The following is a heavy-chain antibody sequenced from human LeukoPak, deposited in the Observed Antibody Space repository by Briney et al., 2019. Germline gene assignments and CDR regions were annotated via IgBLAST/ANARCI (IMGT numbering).Heavy chain of an antibody. D-gene: IGHD6-19*01. Sequence: ASVKVSCKVSGYTFTDYYMHWVQQAPGEGLEWMGLVDPEDGETIYAEKFQGRVTITADTSTDTAYMELSSLRSEDTAVYYCATWGYSSGWFTWGQGTLVTVSS. CDR1: GYTFTDYY. V-gene: IGHV1-69-2*01. J-gene: IGHJ5*02. CDR2: VDPEDGET. CDR3: ATWGYSSGWFT.